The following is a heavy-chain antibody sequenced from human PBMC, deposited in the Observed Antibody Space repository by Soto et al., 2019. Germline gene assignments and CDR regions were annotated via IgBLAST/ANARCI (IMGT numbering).Heavy chain of an antibody. D-gene: IGHD3-10*01. J-gene: IGHJ4*02. V-gene: IGHV3-23*01. CDR1: GFTFSSHA. Sequence: EVQLLESGGGLVQPGGSLRLSCAASGFTFSSHAMSWFRQAPGKGLEWVSAISGSGGSTYYADSVKGRFTISRDNSKNTLYLQMTSLRAEDTAVYYCAKDWGIWFGEWGLGYWGQGTLVTVSS. CDR3: AKDWGIWFGEWGLGY. CDR2: ISGSGGST.